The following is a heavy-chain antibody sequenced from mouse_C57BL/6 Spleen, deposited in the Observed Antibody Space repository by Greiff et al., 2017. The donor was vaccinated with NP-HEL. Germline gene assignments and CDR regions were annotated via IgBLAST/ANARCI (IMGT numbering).Heavy chain of an antibody. Sequence: EVNVVESGGGLVKPGGSLKLTCAASGFTFSDYGMHWVRQAPEKGLEWVAYISSGSSTIYYADTVKGRFTISRDNAKNTLFLQMTSLRSEDTAMYYCARPDDYRYAMDYWGQGTSVTVSS. CDR3: ARPDDYRYAMDY. J-gene: IGHJ4*01. V-gene: IGHV5-17*01. CDR2: ISSGSSTI. CDR1: GFTFSDYG. D-gene: IGHD2-4*01.